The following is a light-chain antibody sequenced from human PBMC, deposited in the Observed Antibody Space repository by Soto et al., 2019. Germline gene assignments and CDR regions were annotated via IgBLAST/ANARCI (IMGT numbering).Light chain of an antibody. CDR3: QQYNNYWT. CDR1: QSISSW. V-gene: IGKV1-5*01. J-gene: IGKJ1*01. CDR2: DAS. Sequence: DIQMTQSPSTLSASVEDRVTITFRASQSISSWLAWYQQKPGKAPKLLIYDASSLESGVPSRFSGSGPATEFTLTISSLQPDDFATYYCQQYNNYWTFGQGTKVDIK.